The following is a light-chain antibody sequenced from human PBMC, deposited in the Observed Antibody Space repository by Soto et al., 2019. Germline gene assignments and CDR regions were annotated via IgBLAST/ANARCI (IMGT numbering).Light chain of an antibody. V-gene: IGKV3-20*01. Sequence: SVLRQSPSTLSLSPGEGATLSCRASQSVGSKLAWFQQKRGQAPRLLIYDASNRATGIPARFSGSGSGTDFTLTISRLEPEDFAVYYCQQYGSAPRTCGQGTKVDIK. J-gene: IGKJ1*01. CDR2: DAS. CDR1: QSVGSK. CDR3: QQYGSAPRT.